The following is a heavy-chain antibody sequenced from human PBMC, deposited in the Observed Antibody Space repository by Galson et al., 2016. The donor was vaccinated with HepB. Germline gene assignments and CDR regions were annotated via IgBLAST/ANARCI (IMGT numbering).Heavy chain of an antibody. V-gene: IGHV4-59*01. CDR1: GGSIRSYY. Sequence: EPLSPTCTAAGGSIRSYYWSWIRQPPGKGLERIGSNYYTGSTNYNASLKSRVTISVDTSKNQFSLKLNSVTAADTAVYYCSRVVPGKRVSPLEHLSAWGQGTLVTVSS. J-gene: IGHJ5*02. CDR2: NYYTGST. D-gene: IGHD3-10*01. CDR3: SRVVPGKRVSPLEHLSA.